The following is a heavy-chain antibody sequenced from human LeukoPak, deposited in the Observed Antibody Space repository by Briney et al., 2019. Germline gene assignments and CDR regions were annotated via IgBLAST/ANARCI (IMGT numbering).Heavy chain of an antibody. CDR3: ASGILTGSDYFDY. V-gene: IGHV4-59*01. J-gene: IGHJ4*02. CDR2: IFYTGSI. Sequence: PSETLSLTCTVSGGSISSFYWNWIRQPPGKGQEWIGYIFYTGSINSNPSLKSRVTISIDTSKNQFSLKLSSVTAADTAVYYCASGILTGSDYFDYWGQGTLVTVSS. CDR1: GGSISSFY. D-gene: IGHD3-9*01.